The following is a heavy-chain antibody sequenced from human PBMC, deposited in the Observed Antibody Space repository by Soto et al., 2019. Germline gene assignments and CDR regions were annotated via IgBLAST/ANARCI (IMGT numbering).Heavy chain of an antibody. V-gene: IGHV1-18*01. J-gene: IGHJ4*02. CDR3: ARGRYCDY. CDR2: ISAHNGNT. CDR1: GYAFTTYG. Sequence: QVHLVQFGAEVKKPGASVKVSCKGSGYAFTTYGITWVRQAPGQGLEWMGWISAHNGNTNYAQKLQGRVTVTRDTSTSTAYMELRSLRSDDTAVYYCARGRYCDYWGQGALVTVSS.